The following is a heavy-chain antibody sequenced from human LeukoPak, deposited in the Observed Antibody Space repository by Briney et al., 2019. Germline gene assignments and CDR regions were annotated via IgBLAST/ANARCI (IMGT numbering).Heavy chain of an antibody. CDR2: IYPGDSDT. D-gene: IGHD3-22*01. CDR3: ARSMGHYYDNSGSGPDYYYYMDV. Sequence: GESLKISCQGSGFIFSNYWIAWVRQMPGKGLEWMGIIYPGDSDTRYSPSFQGQVTMSADKSVNTAHLQWSGLKASDTAIYYCARSMGHYYDNSGSGPDYYYYMDVWGKGTTVTVSS. CDR1: GFIFSNYW. V-gene: IGHV5-51*01. J-gene: IGHJ6*03.